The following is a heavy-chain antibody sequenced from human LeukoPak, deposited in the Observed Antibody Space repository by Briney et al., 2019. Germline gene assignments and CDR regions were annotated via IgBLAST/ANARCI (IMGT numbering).Heavy chain of an antibody. CDR3: ARDQRWNNPRGFYYYMDV. J-gene: IGHJ6*03. D-gene: IGHD1-1*01. CDR2: IYTSGST. CDR1: GGSISSYY. V-gene: IGHV4-4*07. Sequence: PSETLSLTCTVSGGSISSYYWSWIRQPAGKGLEWIGRIYTSGSTNYNPSLKSRVTVSVDTSKNQFSLKLSSVTAADTAVYYCARDQRWNNPRGFYYYMDVWGKGTTVTVSS.